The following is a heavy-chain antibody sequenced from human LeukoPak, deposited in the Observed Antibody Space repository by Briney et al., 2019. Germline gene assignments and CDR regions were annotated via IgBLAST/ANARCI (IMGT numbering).Heavy chain of an antibody. D-gene: IGHD6-13*01. Sequence: ASVKVSCKASGYTFSGYYMHWVRQAPGQGLEWMGWINPKSGGTNYAQKFQGRVTMTRDTSISTAYMELSRLKSDDTAVYYCARERPNSSSWYARWFDPWGQGTLVTVSS. CDR2: INPKSGGT. CDR1: GYTFSGYY. V-gene: IGHV1-2*02. J-gene: IGHJ5*02. CDR3: ARERPNSSSWYARWFDP.